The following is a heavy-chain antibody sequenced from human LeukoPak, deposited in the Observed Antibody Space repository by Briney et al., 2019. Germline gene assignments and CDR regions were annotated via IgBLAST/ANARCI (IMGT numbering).Heavy chain of an antibody. CDR1: GFTFSSYA. J-gene: IGHJ1*01. Sequence: PGGSLGLSCAASGFTFSSYAMSWVRQAPGKGLEWVSAISGSGGSTYYADSVKGRFTISRDNSKNTLYLQMNSLRAEDTAVYYCAKASPSDSSSWYPSWHWGQGTLVTVSS. V-gene: IGHV3-23*01. D-gene: IGHD6-13*01. CDR3: AKASPSDSSSWYPSWH. CDR2: ISGSGGST.